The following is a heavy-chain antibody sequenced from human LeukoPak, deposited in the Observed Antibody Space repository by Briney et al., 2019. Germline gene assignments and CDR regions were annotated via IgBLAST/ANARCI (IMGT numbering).Heavy chain of an antibody. CDR1: GFTFSSYG. CDR3: AKDLVVTVVRGPQPDY. CDR2: IRYDGSNK. V-gene: IGHV3-30*02. D-gene: IGHD3-10*01. Sequence: GGSLRLSCAASGFTFSSYGMHWVRQAPGKGLEWVAFIRYDGSNKYYADSVKGRFTISRDNSKNTLYLQMNSLRAEDTAVYYCAKDLVVTVVRGPQPDYWGQGTLVTVSS. J-gene: IGHJ4*02.